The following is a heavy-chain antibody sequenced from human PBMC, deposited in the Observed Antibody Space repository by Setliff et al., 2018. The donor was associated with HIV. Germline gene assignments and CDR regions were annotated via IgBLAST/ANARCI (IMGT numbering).Heavy chain of an antibody. CDR2: INPNSGGT. V-gene: IGHV1-2*06. Sequence: ASVKVSCKASGHTFTGYYLHWVRQAPGQGLEWMGRINPNSGGTNYAQKFQGRVTMTRDTSITTAYMELSRLRSDDTAMYYCARRMAAGTFDYWGQGTLVTVSS. D-gene: IGHD6-13*01. CDR1: GHTFTGYY. CDR3: ARRMAAGTFDY. J-gene: IGHJ4*02.